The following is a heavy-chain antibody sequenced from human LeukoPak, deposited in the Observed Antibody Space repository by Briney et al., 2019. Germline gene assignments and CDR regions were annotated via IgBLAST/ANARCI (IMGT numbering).Heavy chain of an antibody. J-gene: IGHJ4*02. V-gene: IGHV3-74*01. CDR3: ARDGSLPDY. CDR1: GFTFSSYW. CDR2: IYSNGSST. D-gene: IGHD1-26*01. Sequence: GSLRLSSAASGFTFSSYWMHWFRQAPGTGLVWVSRIYSNGSSTSYADSVKGRFTISRDNTKNTLYLQMNSLRAEDTAVYYCARDGSLPDYWGQGTLVTVSS.